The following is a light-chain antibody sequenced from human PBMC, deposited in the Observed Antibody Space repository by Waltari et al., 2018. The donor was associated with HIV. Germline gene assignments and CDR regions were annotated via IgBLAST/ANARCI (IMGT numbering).Light chain of an antibody. CDR2: ASN. J-gene: IGLJ2*01. Sequence: QSVLTQPPSVSAAPGQKVTISCSGSSSNIGNNYVSWYQQLPRTAPKLLIYASNKRASGIPDRFSGSNSGTSASLGISGLQTGDEADYYCGTWDSSLSAVVFGGGTKLTVL. CDR3: GTWDSSLSAVV. CDR1: SSNIGNNY. V-gene: IGLV1-51*01.